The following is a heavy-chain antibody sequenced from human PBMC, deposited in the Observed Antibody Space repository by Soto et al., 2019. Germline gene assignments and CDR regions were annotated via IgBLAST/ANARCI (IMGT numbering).Heavy chain of an antibody. J-gene: IGHJ3*02. Sequence: PVVPMKICCKGAGYRSTDYWVARVRQMPGKGLEWMAMIYAGDSATRYSPSFQGQVTISVDKSISTAFLQWRSLQASDTAMYYCARRRVAEFRDASDIWGQGTMVTVS. CDR3: ARRRVAEFRDASDI. V-gene: IGHV5-51*01. CDR1: GYRSTDYW. CDR2: IYAGDSAT.